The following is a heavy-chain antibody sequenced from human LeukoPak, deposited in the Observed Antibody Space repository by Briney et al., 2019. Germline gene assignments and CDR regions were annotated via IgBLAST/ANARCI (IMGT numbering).Heavy chain of an antibody. CDR3: TRGAFGVVIKDDAFDI. D-gene: IGHD3-3*01. CDR1: GFTFSSYG. V-gene: IGHV3-30*03. CDR2: ISYDGSNK. Sequence: GRSLRLSCAASGFTFSSYGMHWVRQAPGKGLEWVAVISYDGSNKYYADSVKGRFTISRDNSKNSLYLQMNSLRVEDTAVYYCTRGAFGVVIKDDAFDIWGQGTLVTVSS. J-gene: IGHJ3*02.